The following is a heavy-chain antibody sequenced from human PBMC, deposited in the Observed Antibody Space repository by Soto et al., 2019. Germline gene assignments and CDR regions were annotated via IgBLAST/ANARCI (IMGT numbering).Heavy chain of an antibody. J-gene: IGHJ4*02. D-gene: IGHD2-15*01. CDR3: ARGKRGYCSGGSCYTYYFDY. CDR1: GGTFSSYA. Sequence: QVQLVQSGAEVKKPGSSVKVSCKASGGTFSSYAISWVRQAPGQGLEWMGGIITIFGTANYAQKFQGRVTITADKSTSTAYMELSSLRSEDTAVYYCARGKRGYCSGGSCYTYYFDYWGQGTLVTVSS. V-gene: IGHV1-69*06. CDR2: IITIFGTA.